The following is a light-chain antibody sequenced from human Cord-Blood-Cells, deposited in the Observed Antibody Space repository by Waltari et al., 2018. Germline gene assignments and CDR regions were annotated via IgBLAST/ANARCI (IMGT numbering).Light chain of an antibody. Sequence: QSALPPPASVSGCTGQSITISCTGTSGDVGGYNLFSWYQQHPGKAPELMIYEGSKRPSWFSKRCSGSKSSNTASRTISVLQADDEADYLCCSYAGSNWVFGGGTKLAVL. CDR2: EGS. CDR3: CSYAGSNWV. CDR1: SGDVGGYNL. V-gene: IGLV2-23*01. J-gene: IGLJ3*02.